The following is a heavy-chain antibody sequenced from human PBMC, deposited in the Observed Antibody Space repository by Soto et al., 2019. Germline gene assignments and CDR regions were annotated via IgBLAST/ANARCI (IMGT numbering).Heavy chain of an antibody. CDR2: IYHSGST. CDR1: GGSISSGGYS. D-gene: IGHD2-21*01. CDR3: ARGNVVAIDY. V-gene: IGHV4-30-2*01. Sequence: QLQLQESGSGLVKPSQTLSLTCAVSGGSISSGGYSWGWIRQPPGKGLEWIGYIYHSGSTYYHPSLKRRVTISVDRAKNQFSRELSSVTAADTAVYYCARGNVVAIDYWGQGTLVTVSS. J-gene: IGHJ4*02.